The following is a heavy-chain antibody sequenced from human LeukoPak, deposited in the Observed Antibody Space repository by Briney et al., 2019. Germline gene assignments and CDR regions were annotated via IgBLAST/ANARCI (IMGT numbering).Heavy chain of an antibody. D-gene: IGHD1-26*01. CDR2: INPNSGGT. Sequence: ASVKVSCKASGYTFTGYYMHWVRQAPGQGLEWMGWINPNSGGTNYAQKFQGRVTMTRDTSISTAYMELSRLRSDDTAVYYCAREDLSIVGATTGFDYWGQGTLVTVSS. CDR1: GYTFTGYY. J-gene: IGHJ4*02. CDR3: AREDLSIVGATTGFDY. V-gene: IGHV1-2*02.